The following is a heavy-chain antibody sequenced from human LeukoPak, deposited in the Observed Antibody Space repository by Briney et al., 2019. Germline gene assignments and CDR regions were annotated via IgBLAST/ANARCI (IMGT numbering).Heavy chain of an antibody. V-gene: IGHV3-23*01. CDR2: ITNNNGKT. CDR1: GFTVSRYA. D-gene: IGHD6-19*01. CDR3: AKDHPSSGWPTFEY. Sequence: PGGSLRLSCIASGFTVSRYAMSWVRQVPGKGLEWVASITNNNGKTYYADSVKGRFTISRDESENTVYLQMNSLRAEDTAVYYCAKDHPSSGWPTFEYWGQGTPVTVSS. J-gene: IGHJ4*02.